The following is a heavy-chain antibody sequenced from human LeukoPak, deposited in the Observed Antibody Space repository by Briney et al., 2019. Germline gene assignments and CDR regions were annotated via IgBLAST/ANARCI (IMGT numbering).Heavy chain of an antibody. CDR2: MNPNSGNT. CDR3: ARDSSPGYSSSWYLDY. J-gene: IGHJ4*02. V-gene: IGHV1-8*03. D-gene: IGHD6-13*01. CDR1: GYTFTSYD. Sequence: GASVKVSCKASGYTFTSYDINWVRQATGQGLEWLGWMNPNSGNTGYAQKFQGRVTITRNTSISTAYMELSSLRSEDTAVYYCARDSSPGYSSSWYLDYWGQGTLVTVSS.